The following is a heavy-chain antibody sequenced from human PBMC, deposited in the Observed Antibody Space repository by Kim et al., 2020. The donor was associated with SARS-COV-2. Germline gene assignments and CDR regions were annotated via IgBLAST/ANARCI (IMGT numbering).Heavy chain of an antibody. CDR2: ST. CDR3: ARGRPPAPFDP. J-gene: IGHJ5*02. V-gene: IGHV4-39*07. Sequence: STYYNPSLKSRVTISVDTSKSQFSLKLNSVTAADTAVYYCARGRPPAPFDPWGQGTLVTVSS.